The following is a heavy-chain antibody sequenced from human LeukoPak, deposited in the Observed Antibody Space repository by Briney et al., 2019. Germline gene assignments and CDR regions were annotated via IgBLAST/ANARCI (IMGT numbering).Heavy chain of an antibody. CDR1: GFTFSNYG. V-gene: IGHV3-30*02. J-gene: IGHJ3*02. D-gene: IGHD3-10*01. Sequence: QAGGSLRLSCAASGFTFSNYGMHWVRQAPGKGLEWVSFIHYDGSNKYYADSVKGRFTLSRDNSKNTLYLQMNSLRAEDTAVYYCAKDQAIHYYVSGSYYQRHDAFDIWGQGTMVTVSS. CDR2: IHYDGSNK. CDR3: AKDQAIHYYVSGSYYQRHDAFDI.